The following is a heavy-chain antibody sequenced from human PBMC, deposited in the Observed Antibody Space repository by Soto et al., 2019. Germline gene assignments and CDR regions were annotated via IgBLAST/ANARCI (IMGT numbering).Heavy chain of an antibody. D-gene: IGHD5-18*01. Sequence: SETLSLTCTVSGGSISSYFWSWIRQPPGKGLEWIGYIYYSGSTNYNPSLKSRVTISVDTSKNQFSLKLSSVTAADTAVYYCARGGGSYSYGYYYYYMDVWGKGTTVTVSS. J-gene: IGHJ6*03. CDR3: ARGGGSYSYGYYYYYMDV. CDR1: GGSISSYF. CDR2: IYYSGST. V-gene: IGHV4-59*01.